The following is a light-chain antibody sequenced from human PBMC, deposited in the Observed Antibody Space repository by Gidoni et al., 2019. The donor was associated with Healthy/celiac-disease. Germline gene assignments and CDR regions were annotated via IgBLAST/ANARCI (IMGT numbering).Light chain of an antibody. Sequence: DIQMTQSPSSVSASVGDRVTITCRASQDINTWLAWYQQRRGDVPKLLISAASTLESGVPSRFTGSGSGTDFTLTISSLQPDDFATYFCQQARALPLTFGGGTKVDIK. CDR2: AAS. V-gene: IGKV1D-12*01. CDR3: QQARALPLT. J-gene: IGKJ4*01. CDR1: QDINTW.